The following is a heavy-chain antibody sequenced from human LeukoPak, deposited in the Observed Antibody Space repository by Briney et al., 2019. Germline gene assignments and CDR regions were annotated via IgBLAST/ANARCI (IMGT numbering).Heavy chain of an antibody. V-gene: IGHV3-30-3*01. CDR2: ISYDRITT. CDR1: GFSFSTYA. CDR3: ASSRPWELLSAFQM. D-gene: IGHD1-26*01. J-gene: IGHJ3*02. Sequence: GGSLRLSCAASGFSFSTYAMYWVRQAPGKGLECVALISYDRITTYYADSVKGRFTISTDTSKNTLFLQMNSLINEDTAVYYCASSRPWELLSAFQMWGQGTLVTVSS.